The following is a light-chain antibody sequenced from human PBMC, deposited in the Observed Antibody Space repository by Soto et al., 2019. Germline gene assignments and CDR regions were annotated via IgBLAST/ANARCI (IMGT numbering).Light chain of an antibody. CDR1: QSISSNS. CDR2: DAS. CDR3: QQYGSSPWT. V-gene: IGKV3-20*01. J-gene: IGKJ1*01. Sequence: EIVLTQSPGTLSLSPGERATLSCRASQSISSNSLAWYQQKPSQAPRLLISDASTRATGFPDRFSGSGSGTDFTLTISRLEPEDFAVYYCQQYGSSPWTFGQGTKVDIK.